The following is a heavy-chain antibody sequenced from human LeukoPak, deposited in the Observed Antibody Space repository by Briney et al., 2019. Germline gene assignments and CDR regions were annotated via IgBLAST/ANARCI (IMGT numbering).Heavy chain of an antibody. Sequence: SETLSLTCAVYGGSFSGYYWSWIRQPPGKGLEWIGEINHSGSTNYNPSLKSRVTISVDTSKNQFSLKLSSVTAADTAVYYCARGETYDYVWGSYRPFRYYFDYWGQGTLVTVSS. CDR3: ARGETYDYVWGSYRPFRYYFDY. V-gene: IGHV4-34*01. CDR2: INHSGST. D-gene: IGHD3-16*02. J-gene: IGHJ4*02. CDR1: GGSFSGYY.